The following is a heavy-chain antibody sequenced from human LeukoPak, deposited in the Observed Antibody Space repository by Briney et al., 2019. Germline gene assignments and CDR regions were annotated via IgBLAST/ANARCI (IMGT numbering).Heavy chain of an antibody. CDR2: IKQDGSEK. V-gene: IGHV3-7*01. D-gene: IGHD4-23*01. CDR1: AFTFRSHW. Sequence: PGGSLRLSCAASAFTFRSHWMSWVRQAPGKGLEWVANIKQDGSEKYYVDSVKGRFTISRDNAKNSLYPQMNNLRAEDTAVYYCARSRDLTTGVAWFDPWGQGTLVTVSS. CDR3: ARSRDLTTGVAWFDP. J-gene: IGHJ5*02.